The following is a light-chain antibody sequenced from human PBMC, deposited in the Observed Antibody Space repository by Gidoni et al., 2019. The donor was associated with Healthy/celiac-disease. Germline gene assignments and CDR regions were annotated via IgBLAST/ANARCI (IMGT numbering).Light chain of an antibody. J-gene: IGKJ3*01. V-gene: IGKV1-9*01. CDR3: QQLNSYLLFT. CDR1: QGISSY. CDR2: AAS. Sequence: DIQLTQSPSFLSASVGDRVTITCRASQGISSYLAWYQQKPGKAPNLLIYAASTLQSGVPSRFSGSGSGAEFTLPISSLQPEDFATYYCQQLNSYLLFTFXPXTKVDIK.